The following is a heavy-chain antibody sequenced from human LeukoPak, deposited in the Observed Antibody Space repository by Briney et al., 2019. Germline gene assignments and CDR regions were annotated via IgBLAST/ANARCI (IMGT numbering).Heavy chain of an antibody. CDR2: FDPEDGET. CDR3: ARVGYYESSGYYEY. J-gene: IGHJ4*02. V-gene: IGHV1-24*01. CDR1: GYTLTELS. D-gene: IGHD3-22*01. Sequence: ASVKVSCKVSGYTLTELSMHWVRQAPGKGLEWMGGFDPEDGETIYAQKFQGRVTMTEDTSTDTAYVELSSLRSDDTAVYYCARVGYYESSGYYEYWGQGTLVTVSS.